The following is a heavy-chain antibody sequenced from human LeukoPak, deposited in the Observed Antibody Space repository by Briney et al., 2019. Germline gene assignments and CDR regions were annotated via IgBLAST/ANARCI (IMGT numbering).Heavy chain of an antibody. Sequence: SQTLSLTCTVSGGSISSGDYYWSWIRQPPGKGPEWIGYIYSGSTYYNPSLKSRVTISVDTSKNQFSLKLSSVTAADTAVYYCARANYYDSSGYYWYFDYWGQGTLVTVSS. V-gene: IGHV4-30-4*08. CDR3: ARANYYDSSGYYWYFDY. J-gene: IGHJ4*02. D-gene: IGHD3-22*01. CDR2: IYSGST. CDR1: GGSISSGDYY.